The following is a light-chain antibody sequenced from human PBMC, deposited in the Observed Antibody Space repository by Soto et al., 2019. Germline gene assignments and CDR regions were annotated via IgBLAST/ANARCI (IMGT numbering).Light chain of an antibody. V-gene: IGKV1-5*03. CDR2: EAS. Sequence: DIHMTQSPSTLSASVGDRVTITCRASQNINSWLAWYQQKPGKAPKLLIYEASSLEKGVPARFGGSGSGTEFTLTISSLQPEDVATYYCKQSRSFPLTFGGGTKVDIK. CDR1: QNINSW. CDR3: KQSRSFPLT. J-gene: IGKJ4*01.